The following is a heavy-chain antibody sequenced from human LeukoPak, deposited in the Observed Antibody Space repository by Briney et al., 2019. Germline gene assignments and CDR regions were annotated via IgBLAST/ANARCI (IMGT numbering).Heavy chain of an antibody. Sequence: PSETLSLTCTVSGGSISSYYWSWIRQPPGKGLEWTGYIYYSGSTNYNPSLKSRVTISVDTSKNQFSLKLSSVTAADTAVYYCAKEVAVAGRDPDAFDIWGQGTMVTVSS. V-gene: IGHV4-59*01. CDR2: IYYSGST. CDR3: AKEVAVAGRDPDAFDI. D-gene: IGHD6-19*01. J-gene: IGHJ3*02. CDR1: GGSISSYY.